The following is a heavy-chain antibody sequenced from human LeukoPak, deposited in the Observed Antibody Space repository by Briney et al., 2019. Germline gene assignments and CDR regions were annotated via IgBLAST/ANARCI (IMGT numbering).Heavy chain of an antibody. D-gene: IGHD5-12*01. Sequence: GGSLRLSCVASGFTFSRYDVHWVRQAPGKGLEWVAVIAYDGNNKIYADSVKGRFTISRDNSRNTLYLQMNSLRTEDTAVYYCAREKMDIVATIRRSSSFYYHYYMDVWGKGTTVTVSS. J-gene: IGHJ6*03. CDR1: GFTFSRYD. V-gene: IGHV3-30-3*01. CDR3: AREKMDIVATIRRSSSFYYHYYMDV. CDR2: IAYDGNNK.